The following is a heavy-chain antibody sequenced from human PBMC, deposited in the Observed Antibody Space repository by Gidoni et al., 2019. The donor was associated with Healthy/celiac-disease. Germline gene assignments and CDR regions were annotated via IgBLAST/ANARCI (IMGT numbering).Heavy chain of an antibody. D-gene: IGHD3-3*01. CDR3: ASSTYYDFWSGYFGAFDI. J-gene: IGHJ3*02. Sequence: PASGFTFSSYWMSWVHQAPGKGLEWVANIKQDGSEKYYVDSVKGRFTISRDNAKNSLYLQMNSLRAEDTAVYYCASSTYYDFWSGYFGAFDIWGQGTMVTVSS. V-gene: IGHV3-7*01. CDR2: IKQDGSEK. CDR1: GFTFSSYW.